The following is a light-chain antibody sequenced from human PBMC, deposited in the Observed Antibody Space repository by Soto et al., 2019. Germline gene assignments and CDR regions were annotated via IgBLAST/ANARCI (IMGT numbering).Light chain of an antibody. CDR3: QQYNGWPPMNT. CDR1: QGVAGN. Sequence: EIVMTQSPATLSVSPGERATLSCRASQGVAGNLAWYQQKPGQAPRLLIYSASTRATGIPARFTGSGSGTEFTLTISSLQPEDFAIYYCQQYNGWPPMNTLGQGTKLEIK. CDR2: SAS. V-gene: IGKV3-15*01. J-gene: IGKJ2*01.